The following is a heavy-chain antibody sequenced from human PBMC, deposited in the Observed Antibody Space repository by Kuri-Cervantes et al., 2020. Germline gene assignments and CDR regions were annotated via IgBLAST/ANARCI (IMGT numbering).Heavy chain of an antibody. Sequence: GESLKISCAASGFTFSGYYMSWIRQAPGKGLEWVAVISYDGSNKYYADSVKGRFTISRDNSKNTLYLQMNSLRAEDTAVYYCAKDLGDPGDYYYYYGMDVWGQGTTVTVSS. V-gene: IGHV3-30*18. CDR1: GFTFSGYY. D-gene: IGHD7-27*01. CDR2: ISYDGSNK. CDR3: AKDLGDPGDYYYYYGMDV. J-gene: IGHJ6*02.